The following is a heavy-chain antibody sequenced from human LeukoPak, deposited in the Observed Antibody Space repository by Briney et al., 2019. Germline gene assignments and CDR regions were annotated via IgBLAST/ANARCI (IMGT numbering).Heavy chain of an antibody. CDR1: GFTFSSYS. V-gene: IGHV3-21*01. Sequence: PGGSLRLSCAASGFTFSSYSMNWVRQAPRKGLEWVSSISSSSSYIYYADSVKGRFTISRDNAKNSLYLQMNSLRAEDTAVYYCARDFRGPPLLWFDPWGQGTLVTVSS. J-gene: IGHJ5*02. D-gene: IGHD3-10*01. CDR3: ARDFRGPPLLWFDP. CDR2: ISSSSSYI.